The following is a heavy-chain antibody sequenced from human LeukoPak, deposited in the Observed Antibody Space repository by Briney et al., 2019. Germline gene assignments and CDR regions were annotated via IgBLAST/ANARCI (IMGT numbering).Heavy chain of an antibody. Sequence: GGSLRLSCAASGFTFSSYWMHWVRQAPGKGLVWASRINSDGSSTSYADSVKGRFTISRDNAKNTLYLQMNSLRAEDTAVYYCARNPGLDYWGQGTLVPVSS. CDR1: GFTFSSYW. CDR3: ARNPGLDY. CDR2: INSDGSST. D-gene: IGHD1-14*01. V-gene: IGHV3-74*01. J-gene: IGHJ4*02.